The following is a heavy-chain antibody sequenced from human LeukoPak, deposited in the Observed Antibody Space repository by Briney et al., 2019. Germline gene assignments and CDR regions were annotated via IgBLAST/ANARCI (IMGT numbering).Heavy chain of an antibody. CDR3: ARPESDYSSSWYKAFDI. J-gene: IGHJ3*02. V-gene: IGHV4-38-2*02. CDR2: INHSGST. D-gene: IGHD6-13*01. CDR1: GYSISSGYY. Sequence: SETLSLTCTVSGYSISSGYYWGWIRQPPGKGLEWIGEINHSGSTNYNPSLKSRVTISVDTSKNQFSLKLSSVTAADTAVYYCARPESDYSSSWYKAFDIWGQGTMVTVSS.